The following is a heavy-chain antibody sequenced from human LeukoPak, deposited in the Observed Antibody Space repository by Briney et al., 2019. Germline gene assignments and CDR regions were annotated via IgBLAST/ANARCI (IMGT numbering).Heavy chain of an antibody. CDR3: AKDRLRGVISYYFDY. V-gene: IGHV3-9*01. D-gene: IGHD3-10*01. CDR1: GFTFYDYA. Sequence: GGSLRLSCAASGFTFYDYAMHWFRQAPGKGLEWVSGISWNSGSIGYADSVKGRFTISRDNAKNSLYLQMNSLRAEDTALYYCAKDRLRGVISYYFDYWGQGTLVTVSS. CDR2: ISWNSGSI. J-gene: IGHJ4*02.